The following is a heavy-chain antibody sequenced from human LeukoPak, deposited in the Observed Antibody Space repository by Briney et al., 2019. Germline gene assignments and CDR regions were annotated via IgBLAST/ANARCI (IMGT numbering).Heavy chain of an antibody. CDR1: GFTYSDYY. CDR2: ISSSGSTI. D-gene: IGHD3-10*01. V-gene: IGHV3-11*04. CDR3: ATNFLYYYGSGSSYYYMDV. J-gene: IGHJ6*03. Sequence: GGSLRLSCAASGFTYSDYYMSWIRQAPGKGLEWVSYISSSGSTIYYADSVKGRFTISRDNAKNSLYLQMNSLRAEDTAVYYCATNFLYYYGSGSSYYYMDVWGKGTTVTVSS.